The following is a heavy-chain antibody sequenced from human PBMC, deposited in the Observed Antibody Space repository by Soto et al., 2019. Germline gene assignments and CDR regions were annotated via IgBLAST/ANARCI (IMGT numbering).Heavy chain of an antibody. V-gene: IGHV3-33*01. D-gene: IGHD3-3*01. CDR3: AREERAYYDFWSGLYLYYGMDV. J-gene: IGHJ6*02. CDR1: GFTFSSYG. Sequence: GGSLRLSCAASGFTFSSYGMHWVRQAPGKGLEWVAVIWYDGSNKYYADSVKGRFTISRDNSKNTLYLQMNSLRAEDTAVYYCAREERAYYDFWSGLYLYYGMDVWGQGTTVTVSS. CDR2: IWYDGSNK.